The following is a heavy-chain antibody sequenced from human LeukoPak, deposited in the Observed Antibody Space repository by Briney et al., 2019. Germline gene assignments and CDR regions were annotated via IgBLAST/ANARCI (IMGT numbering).Heavy chain of an antibody. CDR1: GFTFSSYG. CDR2: ISYDESNK. Sequence: PGRSLRLSCAASGFTFSSYGMHWVRQAPVKGLEWVAVISYDESNKYYADSVKGRFTISRDNSKNTLYLQMNSLRAEDTAVYYCAKDSGRVVNLYYFDYWGQGTLVTVSS. J-gene: IGHJ4*02. V-gene: IGHV3-30*18. D-gene: IGHD2-15*01. CDR3: AKDSGRVVNLYYFDY.